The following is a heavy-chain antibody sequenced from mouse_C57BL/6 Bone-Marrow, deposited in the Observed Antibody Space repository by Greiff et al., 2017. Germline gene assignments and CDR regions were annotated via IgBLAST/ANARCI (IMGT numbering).Heavy chain of an antibody. J-gene: IGHJ2*01. CDR1: GYTFTSYW. Sequence: QVQLQQPGAELVRPGSSVKLSCKASGYTFTSYWMDWVKQRPGQGLEWIGNIYPSDSETHYNQKFKDKATLTVDKSSSTAYMQLSSLTSEDSAVYYCASGTRPYYFDYWGQGTTLTVSS. CDR2: IYPSDSET. V-gene: IGHV1-61*01. CDR3: ASGTRPYYFDY. D-gene: IGHD4-1*01.